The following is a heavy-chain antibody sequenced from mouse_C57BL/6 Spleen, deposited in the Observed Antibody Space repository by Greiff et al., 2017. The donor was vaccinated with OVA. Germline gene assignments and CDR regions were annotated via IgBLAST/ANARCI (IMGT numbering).Heavy chain of an antibody. D-gene: IGHD1-1*01. CDR2: ISDGGSYT. CDR3: ERQVTTVVAHYAMDY. Sequence: EVQLVESGGGLVKPGGSLKLSCAASGFTFSSYAMSWVRQTPEKRLEWVATISDGGSYTYYPDNVKGRFTISRDNAKNNLYLQMSHLKSEDTAMYYCERQVTTVVAHYAMDYWGQGTSVTVSS. J-gene: IGHJ4*01. V-gene: IGHV5-4*01. CDR1: GFTFSSYA.